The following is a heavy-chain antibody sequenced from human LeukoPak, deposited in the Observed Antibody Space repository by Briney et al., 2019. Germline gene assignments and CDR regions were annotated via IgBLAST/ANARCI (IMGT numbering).Heavy chain of an antibody. CDR2: TRYDGSDK. D-gene: IGHD5-18*01. V-gene: IGHV3-30*02. Sequence: GGSLRLSCAASGFTFSNYAMSWVRQAPGKGLEWVAFTRYDGSDKYYVDSVKGRFTISRDNSKNTLYLQMNSLRAEDTAMYFCAKDRHVWGYSYGQTFDYWGQGTLVIVSS. J-gene: IGHJ4*02. CDR1: GFTFSNYA. CDR3: AKDRHVWGYSYGQTFDY.